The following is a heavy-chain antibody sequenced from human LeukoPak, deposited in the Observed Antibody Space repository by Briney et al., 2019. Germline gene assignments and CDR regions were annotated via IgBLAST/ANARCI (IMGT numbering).Heavy chain of an antibody. CDR2: ISSSSSTI. Sequence: GGSLRLSCAASGFTFSSYSTNWVRQAPGKGLEWVSYISSSSSTIYYADSVKGRFTISRDNAKNSLYLQMNSLRAEDTAVYYCARDPGERYYDSSAGSFDIWGQGTMVTVSS. V-gene: IGHV3-48*01. CDR1: GFTFSSYS. CDR3: ARDPGERYYDSSAGSFDI. D-gene: IGHD3-22*01. J-gene: IGHJ3*02.